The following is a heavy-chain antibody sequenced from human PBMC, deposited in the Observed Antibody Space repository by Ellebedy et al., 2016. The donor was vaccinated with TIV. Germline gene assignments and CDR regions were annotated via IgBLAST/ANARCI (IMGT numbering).Heavy chain of an antibody. Sequence: AASVKVSCKASGGTFSSYAISWVRQAPGQGLEWMGRIIPILGIANYAQKFQGRVTITADKSTSTAYMELSSLRSEDTAVYYCARERCPNGVCYYGGKGDYYYYGMDVWGQGTTVTVSS. D-gene: IGHD2-8*01. V-gene: IGHV1-69*04. CDR1: GGTFSSYA. CDR2: IIPILGIA. CDR3: ARERCPNGVCYYGGKGDYYYYGMDV. J-gene: IGHJ6*02.